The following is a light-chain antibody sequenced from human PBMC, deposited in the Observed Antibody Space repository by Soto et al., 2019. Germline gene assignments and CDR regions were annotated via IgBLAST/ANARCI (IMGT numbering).Light chain of an antibody. CDR1: QSVSSSY. J-gene: IGKJ1*01. V-gene: IGKV3-20*01. Sequence: IVLTQYPGTLSLSPGERATLSCGASQSVSSSYLAWYQQKPGQAPRLVIYGASSRATGIPDRFSGSVSGTDFSLTISRLETEDFAVYYGQQYGSSPKGTFGQGTKVDIK. CDR2: GAS. CDR3: QQYGSSPKGT.